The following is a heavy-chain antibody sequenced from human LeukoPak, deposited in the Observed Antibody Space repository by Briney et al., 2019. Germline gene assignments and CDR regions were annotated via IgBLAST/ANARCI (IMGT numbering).Heavy chain of an antibody. CDR2: INPNSGGT. CDR3: AGATLLNWFDP. D-gene: IGHD2-21*01. CDR1: GYTFTSYY. V-gene: IGHV1-2*06. Sequence: GASVKVSCKASGYTFTSYYIHWVRQAPGQGLEWMGRINPNSGGTNYAQKFQGRVTMTRDTSISTAYMELSRLRSDDTAVYYCAGATLLNWFDPWGQGTLVTVSS. J-gene: IGHJ5*02.